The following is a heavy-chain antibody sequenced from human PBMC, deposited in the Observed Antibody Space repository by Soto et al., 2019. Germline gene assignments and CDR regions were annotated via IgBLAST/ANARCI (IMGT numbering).Heavy chain of an antibody. J-gene: IGHJ4*02. CDR1: GFTFSSYA. Sequence: EVQLLESGGGLVQPGGSLRLSCAASGFTFSSYAMSWVRQAPGKGLEWVSAISGDSVTINYADSVKGRFTISRDNSKNMLFLQMGSLRAEDTAVYYCAKGIGNPSYFAYWGQGTLVTVSS. D-gene: IGHD4-4*01. CDR2: ISGDSVTI. V-gene: IGHV3-23*01. CDR3: AKGIGNPSYFAY.